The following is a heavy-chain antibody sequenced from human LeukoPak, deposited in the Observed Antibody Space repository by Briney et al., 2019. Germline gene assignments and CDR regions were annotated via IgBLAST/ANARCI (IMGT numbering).Heavy chain of an antibody. D-gene: IGHD5-18*01. Sequence: SVKVSCKASGGTFSSYAISWVRQAPGQGLEWVGGIIPIFGTANYAQKFQGRVAITTDESTSTAYMELSSLRSEDTAVYYCATNQDTAIFMFLTHWGQGTLVTVSS. CDR1: GGTFSSYA. CDR3: ATNQDTAIFMFLTH. V-gene: IGHV1-69*05. J-gene: IGHJ4*02. CDR2: IIPIFGTA.